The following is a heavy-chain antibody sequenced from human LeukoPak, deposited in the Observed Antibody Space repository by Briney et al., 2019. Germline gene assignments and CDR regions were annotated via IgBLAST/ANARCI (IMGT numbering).Heavy chain of an antibody. D-gene: IGHD6-13*01. CDR1: GGSFSGYY. CDR2: INHSGST. V-gene: IGHV4-34*01. CDR3: ARLHSSSWYYGWFDP. Sequence: PSETLSLTCAVYGGSFSGYYWSWIRQPPGKGPEWIGEINHSGSTNYNPSLKSRVTISVDTSKNQFSLKLSSVTAADTAVYYCARLHSSSWYYGWFDPWGQGTLVTVSS. J-gene: IGHJ5*02.